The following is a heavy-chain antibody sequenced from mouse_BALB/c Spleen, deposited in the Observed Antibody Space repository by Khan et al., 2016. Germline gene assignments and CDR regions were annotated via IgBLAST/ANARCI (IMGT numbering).Heavy chain of an antibody. Sequence: EVELVESGGGLVQPGGSLKLSCSTSGFTFSDYYMYWVRQTPEKRLEWVAYISNGGGSTYYPDTVKGRFTISRDNAKHTLYLQMSRLKSEDTAMYFCARSNPWFVYWGQGTLVTVSA. CDR2: ISNGGGST. J-gene: IGHJ3*01. D-gene: IGHD2-5*01. CDR3: ARSNPWFVY. CDR1: GFTFSDYY. V-gene: IGHV5-12*02.